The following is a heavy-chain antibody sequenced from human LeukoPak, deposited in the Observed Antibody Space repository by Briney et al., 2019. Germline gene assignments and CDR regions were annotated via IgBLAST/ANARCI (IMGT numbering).Heavy chain of an antibody. CDR1: GYTFTGYY. D-gene: IGHD2-15*01. J-gene: IGHJ4*02. Sequence: ASVKVSCKASGYTFTGYYMHWVRQAPGQGLEWMGWINPNSGGTNYAQKFQGRVTMTRDTSISTAYMELSRLRSDDTAVYHCARDPAPVVVAAKFFDYWGQGTLVTVSS. CDR3: ARDPAPVVVAAKFFDY. CDR2: INPNSGGT. V-gene: IGHV1-2*02.